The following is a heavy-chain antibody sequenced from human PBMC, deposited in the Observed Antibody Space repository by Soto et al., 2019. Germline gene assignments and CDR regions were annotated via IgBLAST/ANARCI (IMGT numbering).Heavy chain of an antibody. CDR3: ARDSMVRGFIPSETYYYYYAGMDV. CDR1: GYTFTSYV. J-gene: IGHJ6*02. CDR2: ISAYNGNT. D-gene: IGHD3-10*01. Sequence: QVQLVQSGAEVKKPGASVKVSCKASGYTFTSYVISWLRQAPGQGLEWMGWISAYNGNTNYAQKLQGRVTMTTDTSTSTASMELSSLRYDDTAVYYCARDSMVRGFIPSETYYYYYAGMDVWGQGTTVTVSS. V-gene: IGHV1-18*01.